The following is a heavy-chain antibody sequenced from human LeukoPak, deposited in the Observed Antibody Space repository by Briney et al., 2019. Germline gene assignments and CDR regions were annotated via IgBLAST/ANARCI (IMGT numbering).Heavy chain of an antibody. D-gene: IGHD3-22*01. CDR1: GFTFSSYA. V-gene: IGHV4-39*01. J-gene: IGHJ4*02. CDR2: IYYSGST. CDR3: ASLYYFDRSRGWNY. Sequence: GSLRLSCAASGFTFSSYAMSWVRQAPGKGLEWIGSIYYSGSTYYNSSLKSRVTISVDTSKNQSSLKLSSVTAADTAVYYCASLYYFDRSRGWNYWGQGTLVTVSS.